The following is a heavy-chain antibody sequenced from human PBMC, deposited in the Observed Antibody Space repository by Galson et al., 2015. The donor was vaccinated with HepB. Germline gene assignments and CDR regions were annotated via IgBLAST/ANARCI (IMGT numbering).Heavy chain of an antibody. CDR1: GDSISSGGYS. V-gene: IGHV4-30-4*07. CDR2: VYSNGNT. CDR3: ARTFYSDTRGIPTVFWYFDL. J-gene: IGHJ2*01. D-gene: IGHD3-22*01. Sequence: TLSLTCAVSGDSISSGGYSWSWIRQPPGKGLEWIGYVYSNGNTYYNPSLKSRLTMSVDTSKNQLALDLSSVTAADTAIYYCARTFYSDTRGIPTVFWYFDLWGRGALVTVTS.